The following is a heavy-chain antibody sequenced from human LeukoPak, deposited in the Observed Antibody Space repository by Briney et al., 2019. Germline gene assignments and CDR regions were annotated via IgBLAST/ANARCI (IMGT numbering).Heavy chain of an antibody. D-gene: IGHD3-22*01. CDR2: ISGSGVTGGGT. CDR3: AKSLTMIVKVTDAFDI. J-gene: IGHJ3*02. V-gene: IGHV3-23*01. Sequence: GGSLRLSCAASGFSFGSYAMNWLRQAPGKGLEWVSGISGSGVTGGGTYYADSVKGRLTISRDNSKNTLYLQMNSLRAEGTAVYYCAKSLTMIVKVTDAFDIWGQETMVTVSS. CDR1: GFSFGSYA.